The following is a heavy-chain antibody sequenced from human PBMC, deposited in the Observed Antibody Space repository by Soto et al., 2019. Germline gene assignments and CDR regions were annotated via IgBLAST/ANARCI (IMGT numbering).Heavy chain of an antibody. V-gene: IGHV2-5*02. Sequence: GSGPTPMYATQTLAQTCTFSGFSLSSSRVGVGWIRQPPGKALEWLALIYWDDDKRYSPSLKSRLTITKDTSKNQVVLTMTNMDPVDTATYYCAHGVAAAGTGWFDPWGQGTLVTVSS. CDR2: IYWDDDK. CDR3: AHGVAAAGTGWFDP. CDR1: GFSLSSSRVG. D-gene: IGHD6-13*01. J-gene: IGHJ5*02.